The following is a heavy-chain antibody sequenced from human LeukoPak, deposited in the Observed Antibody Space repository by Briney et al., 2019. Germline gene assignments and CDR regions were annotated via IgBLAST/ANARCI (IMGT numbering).Heavy chain of an antibody. Sequence: LGGSLRLSCAASGFTFSSYGMHWVRQAPGKGLEWVAFIRYDGSNKYYADSVKGRFTISRDNSKNTLYLQMNSLRAEDTAVYYCAYSYDSSGCIDYWGQGTLVTVSS. CDR1: GFTFSSYG. CDR2: IRYDGSNK. V-gene: IGHV3-30*02. D-gene: IGHD3-22*01. CDR3: AYSYDSSGCIDY. J-gene: IGHJ4*02.